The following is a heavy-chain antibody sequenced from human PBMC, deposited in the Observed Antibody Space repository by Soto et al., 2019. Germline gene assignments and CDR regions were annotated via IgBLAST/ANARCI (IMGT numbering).Heavy chain of an antibody. CDR2: IYPGDSDT. D-gene: IGHD4-17*01. J-gene: IGHJ6*03. CDR1: GYSFISYW. V-gene: IGHV5-51*01. Sequence: PGESLKISCKGSGYSFISYWIGWLRQMPGKGLEWMGIIYPGDSDTRYSPSFQGQVTISADKSISTAYLQWSSLKASDTAMYYCGRDRVTYSDCDPYYRDVWGKGSTVTISS. CDR3: GRDRVTYSDCDPYYRDV.